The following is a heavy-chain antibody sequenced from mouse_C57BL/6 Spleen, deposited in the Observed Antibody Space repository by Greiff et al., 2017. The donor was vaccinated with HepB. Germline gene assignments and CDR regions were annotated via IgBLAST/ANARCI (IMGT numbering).Heavy chain of an antibody. J-gene: IGHJ4*01. CDR3: ARGDSYYYGSSYAMDY. CDR1: GYTFTTYP. D-gene: IGHD1-1*01. V-gene: IGHV1-47*01. CDR2: FHPYNDDT. Sequence: QVQLKESGAELVKPGASVKMSCKASGYTFTTYPIEWMKQNHGKSLEWIGNFHPYNDDTKYNEKFKGKATLTVEKSSSTVYLELSRLTSDDSAVYYCARGDSYYYGSSYAMDYWGQGTSVTVSS.